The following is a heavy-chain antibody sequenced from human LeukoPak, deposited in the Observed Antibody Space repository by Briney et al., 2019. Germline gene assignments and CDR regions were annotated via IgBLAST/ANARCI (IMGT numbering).Heavy chain of an antibody. D-gene: IGHD5-12*01. Sequence: GGSLRLSCAASGFTFSSYGMTWVRQAPGKGLEWVAALSGRGGRIYYADSVKGRFTISRDNSKNTLYLEVISLAAEDTAVYYCAKDDAWLRFGEWSQGTLVTVSS. J-gene: IGHJ4*02. CDR1: GFTFSSYG. V-gene: IGHV3-23*01. CDR2: LSGRGGRI. CDR3: AKDDAWLRFGE.